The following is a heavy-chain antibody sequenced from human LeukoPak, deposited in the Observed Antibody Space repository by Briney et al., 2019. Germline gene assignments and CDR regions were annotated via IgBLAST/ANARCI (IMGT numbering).Heavy chain of an antibody. CDR3: ARVGNYDSSGYSYYYYYMDV. CDR1: GFTFSSYW. V-gene: IGHV3-7*01. J-gene: IGHJ6*03. D-gene: IGHD3-22*01. Sequence: GGSLRLSCAASGFTFSSYWMSWVRQAPGKGLEWVVNIKQDGGEKYYVDSGKGRFTISRDNAKNSLYLQMNGLRAEDTAVYYCARVGNYDSSGYSYYYYYMDVWGKGTTVTISS. CDR2: IKQDGGEK.